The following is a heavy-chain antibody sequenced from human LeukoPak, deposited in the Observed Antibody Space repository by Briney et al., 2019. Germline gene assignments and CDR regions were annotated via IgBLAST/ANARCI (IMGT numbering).Heavy chain of an antibody. CDR3: AKEMGQQLVLPDAFDI. CDR1: GFTFRRFA. V-gene: IGHV3-23*01. Sequence: GGSLRLSCAASGFTFRRFAMSWVRQAPGKGLEWVSAISGSGTSTYYADSVKGRFPVSRDNPENPLYLQMNSLRADDTAVYYCAKEMGQQLVLPDAFDIWGQGTMVTVSS. CDR2: ISGSGTST. D-gene: IGHD6-6*01. J-gene: IGHJ3*02.